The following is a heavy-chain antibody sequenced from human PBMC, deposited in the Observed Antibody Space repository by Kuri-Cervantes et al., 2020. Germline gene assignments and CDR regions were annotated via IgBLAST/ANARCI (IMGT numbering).Heavy chain of an antibody. CDR2: IKQDGSEK. CDR1: GFTFSSYS. D-gene: IGHD2-15*01. J-gene: IGHJ3*02. CDR3: ATTRAFSI. Sequence: GGFLRLSCAASGFTFSSYSMNWVRQAPGKGLEWVANIKQDGSEKYYVGSVKGRFAIPRDNAKNSLYLQMNSLGAEDTAVYYCATTRAFSIWGQGTMVTVSS. V-gene: IGHV3-7*01.